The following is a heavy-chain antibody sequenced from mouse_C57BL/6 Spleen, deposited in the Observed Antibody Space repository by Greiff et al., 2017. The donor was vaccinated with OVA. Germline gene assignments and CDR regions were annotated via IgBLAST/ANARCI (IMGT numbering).Heavy chain of an antibody. CDR2: IYPGDGDT. CDR1: GYAISSSW. J-gene: IGHJ4*01. Sequence: VQMQQSGPELVKPGASVKISCKASGYAISSSWMNWVKQRPGKGLEWIGRIYPGDGDTNYTGKFKGKATLTADKSSSTAYLPLSSLTSEDSAVYFCARYYYGSSYDYAMDYWGQGTSVTVSS. V-gene: IGHV1-82*01. CDR3: ARYYYGSSYDYAMDY. D-gene: IGHD1-1*01.